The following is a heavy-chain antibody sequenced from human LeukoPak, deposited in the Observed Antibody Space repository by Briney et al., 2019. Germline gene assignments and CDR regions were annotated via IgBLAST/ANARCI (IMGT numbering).Heavy chain of an antibody. J-gene: IGHJ4*02. Sequence: PGRSLRPSSAASGFTFSSNGMHWVRQPPGKGLEWVAAIRYEGSNKYYADSVKGRFTISRGTSKNTVYLQMNSLRAEDTAVYYCARVSPEIVVVTGTGAPDYWGQGTLVRVSS. CDR3: ARVSPEIVVVTGTGAPDY. V-gene: IGHV3-33*01. CDR1: GFTFSSNG. D-gene: IGHD2-21*02. CDR2: IRYEGSNK.